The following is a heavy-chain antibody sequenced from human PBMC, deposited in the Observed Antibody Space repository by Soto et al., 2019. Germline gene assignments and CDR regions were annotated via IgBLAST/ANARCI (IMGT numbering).Heavy chain of an antibody. V-gene: IGHV3-30*04. Sequence: QVQLVESGGGMVQPGTSLRLSCAASGFTFNSLSLHWVRQRPDKGLEWVAVISHDGRVTFYADFVKGRFTVSRDNSKNTLYLQVNSLRAEDTAVDYCAREPYGDSQYFDYWGQGTLVTVSS. D-gene: IGHD2-21*02. CDR3: AREPYGDSQYFDY. CDR1: GFTFNSLS. CDR2: ISHDGRVT. J-gene: IGHJ4*02.